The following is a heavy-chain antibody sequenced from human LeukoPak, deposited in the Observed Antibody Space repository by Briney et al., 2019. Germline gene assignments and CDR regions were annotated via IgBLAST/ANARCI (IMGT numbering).Heavy chain of an antibody. D-gene: IGHD2-8*01. J-gene: IGHJ5*02. CDR1: GFTFSSYS. Sequence: GGSLRLSCAASGFTFSSYSMNWVRQAPGKGLEWVSSISSSSCYIYYADSVKGRFTVSRDDAKNSLYLQMNSLRAEDTAVYYCARDPVASRVLYTHVRFDPWGQGTLVTVSS. V-gene: IGHV3-21*01. CDR3: ARDPVASRVLYTHVRFDP. CDR2: ISSSSCYI.